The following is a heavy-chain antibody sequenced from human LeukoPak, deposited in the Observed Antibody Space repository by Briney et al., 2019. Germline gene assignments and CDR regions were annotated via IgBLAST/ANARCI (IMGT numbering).Heavy chain of an antibody. CDR3: ATSVDTALDFDY. D-gene: IGHD5-18*01. CDR2: ISSSSTYT. J-gene: IGHJ4*02. V-gene: IGHV3-11*03. Sequence: GGSLRLSCAASGFTFSDYYMSWIRQAPGKGLEWVSYISSSSTYTNYADSVKGRFTIYGDNAKNSLYLQMNSLRAEDTAVYYCATSVDTALDFDYWGQGTLVTVSS. CDR1: GFTFSDYY.